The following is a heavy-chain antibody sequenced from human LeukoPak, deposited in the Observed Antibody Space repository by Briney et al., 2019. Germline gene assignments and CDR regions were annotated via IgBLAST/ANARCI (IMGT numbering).Heavy chain of an antibody. D-gene: IGHD6-19*01. J-gene: IGHJ4*02. V-gene: IGHV3-21*01. CDR2: ISSSSSYI. Sequence: PGGSLRLSCAASGFTFSSYSMTWVRQAPGKGLEWVSSISSSSSYIYYADSVKGRFTISRDNAKNSLYLQMNSLRAEDTAVYYCARAPYSSGWYYFDYWGQGTLVTVSS. CDR3: ARAPYSSGWYYFDY. CDR1: GFTFSSYS.